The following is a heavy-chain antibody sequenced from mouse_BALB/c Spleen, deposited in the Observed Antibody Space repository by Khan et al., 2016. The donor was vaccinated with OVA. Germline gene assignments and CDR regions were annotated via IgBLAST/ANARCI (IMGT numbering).Heavy chain of an antibody. CDR3: ATLYYHFSRVYFDY. CDR2: ISSGGNYT. CDR1: GFTFSSYD. V-gene: IGHV5-6*01. Sequence: EXELVESGGDLVKPGGSLKLSCAASGFTFSSYDMSWVRQTPDKRLEWVATISSGGNYTYYPDNVKGRFTISRDNAKNTLYLQMSSLKSEDTAMYYCATLYYHFSRVYFDYWGQGTTLTVPS. D-gene: IGHD1-1*01. J-gene: IGHJ2*01.